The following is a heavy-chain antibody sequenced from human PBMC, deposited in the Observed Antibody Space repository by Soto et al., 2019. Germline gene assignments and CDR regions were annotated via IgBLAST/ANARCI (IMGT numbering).Heavy chain of an antibody. CDR3: AKDISAGNYYDSSGYLDY. CDR2: ISGSGGST. CDR1: GFTFSSYA. Sequence: GGSLRLSCAASGFTFSSYAMSWVRQAPGKGLEWVSAISGSGGSTYYADSVKGRFNISRDNSKNTLYLQMNSLRAEDTAVYYCAKDISAGNYYDSSGYLDYWGQGTLVTVSS. D-gene: IGHD3-22*01. J-gene: IGHJ4*02. V-gene: IGHV3-23*01.